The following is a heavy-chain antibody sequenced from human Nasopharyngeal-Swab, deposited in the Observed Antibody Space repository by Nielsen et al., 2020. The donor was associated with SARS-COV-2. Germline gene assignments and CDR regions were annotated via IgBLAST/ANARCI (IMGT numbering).Heavy chain of an antibody. CDR1: GGSILSSTYY. J-gene: IGHJ4*02. V-gene: IGHV4-39*01. Sequence: ESLKISCTVSGGSILSSTYYWGWIRQPPGKGLEWIGRIYYSGATYYNPPLKNRLTMSVDMSKNQFSLKLYSVTAADTAAYYCASSGWLHPFDNWGPGTLVTVSS. CDR3: ASSGWLHPFDN. CDR2: IYYSGAT. D-gene: IGHD5-24*01.